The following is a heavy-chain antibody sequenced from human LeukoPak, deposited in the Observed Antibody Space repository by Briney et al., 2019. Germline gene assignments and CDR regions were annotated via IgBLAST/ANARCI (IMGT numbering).Heavy chain of an antibody. CDR2: IYHGDSDT. CDR1: GYRFTSYW. J-gene: IGHJ3*02. Sequence: GEPLKISCKGSGYRFTSYWIGWVRQIPGKGLEWMGIIYHGDSDTRYSPSFQGQVTISADKSISTAYLQWSSLKASDTAMYYCARQQDSSGYFYDAFDMWGQGTMVSVSS. V-gene: IGHV5-51*01. D-gene: IGHD3-22*01. CDR3: ARQQDSSGYFYDAFDM.